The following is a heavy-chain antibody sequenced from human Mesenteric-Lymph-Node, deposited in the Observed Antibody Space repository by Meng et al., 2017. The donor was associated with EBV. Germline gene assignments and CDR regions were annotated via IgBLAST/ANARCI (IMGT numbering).Heavy chain of an antibody. CDR2: ISVHTGNT. D-gene: IGHD6-13*01. J-gene: IGHJ5*02. V-gene: IGHV1-18*04. Sequence: QLRLVQAGAEVKKPGSSVKVACKASGGTFSSHTLIWVRQAPGQGLEWMGGISVHTGNTNYAQKLQDRVTMTTDTSTSTAYMEMRSLRSDDTAVYYCARRQQLTNWFDPWGQGTLVTVSS. CDR3: ARRQQLTNWFDP. CDR1: GGTFSSHT.